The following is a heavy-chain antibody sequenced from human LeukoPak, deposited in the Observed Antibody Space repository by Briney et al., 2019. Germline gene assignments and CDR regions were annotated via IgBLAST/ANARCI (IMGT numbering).Heavy chain of an antibody. CDR1: GFTFSSYG. CDR2: ISYDGGKK. Sequence: PGGSLRLSCAASGFTFSSYGMHWVRQAPGKGLEWVAVISYDGGKKYYADSVKGRFTISRDNSKNTLYLQMNSLRAEDTAVYYCAKDRHVDHLLTGSPSDSWGQGTLVTVSS. D-gene: IGHD3-9*01. V-gene: IGHV3-30*18. CDR3: AKDRHVDHLLTGSPSDS. J-gene: IGHJ4*02.